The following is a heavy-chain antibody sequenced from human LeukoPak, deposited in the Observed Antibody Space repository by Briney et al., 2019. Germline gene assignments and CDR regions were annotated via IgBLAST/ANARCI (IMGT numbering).Heavy chain of an antibody. D-gene: IGHD1-26*01. CDR3: ARGSGACGEDY. CDR2: IYYSGST. CDR1: GGSISSYY. Sequence: SETLSLTCTVSGGSISSYYWSWIRQPPGKGLEWIGYIYYSGSTNYNPSLKSRVTISVDTSKNQFSLKLSSGTAADTAVYYCARGSGACGEDYWGQGTLVTVSS. J-gene: IGHJ4*02. V-gene: IGHV4-59*01.